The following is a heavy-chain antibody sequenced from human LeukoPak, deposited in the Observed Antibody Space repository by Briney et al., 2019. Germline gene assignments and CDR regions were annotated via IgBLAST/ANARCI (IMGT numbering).Heavy chain of an antibody. J-gene: IGHJ4*02. CDR2: ISGSGGST. D-gene: IGHD5-24*01. V-gene: IGHV3-23*01. CDR1: KFTFSSYW. CDR3: AKDVEMATIFSSFDY. Sequence: GGSLRLSCAASKFTFSSYWMSWVRQAPGKGLEWVSAISGSGGSTYYADSVKGRFTISRDNSKNTLYLQMNSLRAEDTAVYYCAKDVEMATIFSSFDYWGQGTLVTVSS.